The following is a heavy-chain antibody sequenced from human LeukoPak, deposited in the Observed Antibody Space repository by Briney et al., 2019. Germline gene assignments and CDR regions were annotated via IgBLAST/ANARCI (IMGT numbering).Heavy chain of an antibody. V-gene: IGHV1-2*02. CDR1: GYTLTGYY. J-gene: IGHJ6*03. D-gene: IGHD2-2*01. CDR3: ARGREYQLLTDYYYYMDV. Sequence: ASVKVSCKASGYTLTGYYMHWVRQAPGQGLEWMGWINPNSGGTNYTQKFQGRVTMTRDTSISTAYMELSRLRSDDTAVYYCARGREYQLLTDYYYYMDVWGKGTTVTVSS. CDR2: INPNSGGT.